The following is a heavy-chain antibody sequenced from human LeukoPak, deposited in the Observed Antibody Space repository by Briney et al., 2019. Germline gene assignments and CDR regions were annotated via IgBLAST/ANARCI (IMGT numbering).Heavy chain of an antibody. V-gene: IGHV4-59*01. CDR1: GGSSSSYY. CDR2: ISYSGST. Sequence: SETLSLTCTVSGGSSSSYYWSWIRQPPGKGLEWIGYISYSGSTNYNPSLKSRVTISVDTSKNQFSLKLSSVTAADTAVYYCARYIWGSYPTFEDYWGQGTLVTVSS. J-gene: IGHJ4*02. D-gene: IGHD3-16*02. CDR3: ARYIWGSYPTFEDY.